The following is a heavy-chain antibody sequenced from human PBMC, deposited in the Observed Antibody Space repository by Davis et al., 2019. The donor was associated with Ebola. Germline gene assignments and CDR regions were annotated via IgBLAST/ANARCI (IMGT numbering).Heavy chain of an antibody. D-gene: IGHD3-22*01. Sequence: SETLSLTCAVSGGSISSGGYSWSCIRQPPGKGLEWIGYIYHSGRTYYNPSLKSRVTISVARSKNQFSLKLSSVTAADTAVYYCASSPKTYYYDSSGYYDYWGQGTLVTVSS. CDR1: GGSISSGGYS. CDR2: IYHSGRT. V-gene: IGHV4-30-2*01. CDR3: ASSPKTYYYDSSGYYDY. J-gene: IGHJ4*02.